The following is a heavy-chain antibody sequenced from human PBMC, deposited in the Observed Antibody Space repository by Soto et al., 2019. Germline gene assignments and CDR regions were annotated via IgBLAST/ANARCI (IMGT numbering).Heavy chain of an antibody. Sequence: SETLSLTCTVSGGSISSSSYYWGWIRQPPGKGLEWIGSIYYSGSTYYNPSLKSRVTISVDTSKNQLSLKLSSVTAADTAVYYCERVVIRMAIQSIDSWGPGSLVTVS. CDR1: GGSISSSSYY. D-gene: IGHD2-15*01. J-gene: IGHJ4*02. CDR2: IYYSGST. CDR3: ERVVIRMAIQSIDS. V-gene: IGHV4-39*01.